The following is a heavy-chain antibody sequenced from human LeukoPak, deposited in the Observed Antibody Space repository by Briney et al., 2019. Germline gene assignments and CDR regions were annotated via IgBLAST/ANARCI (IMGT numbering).Heavy chain of an antibody. D-gene: IGHD5-18*01. CDR3: AREPAMVPRYYYYGMDV. Sequence: PSETLSLTCAVYGLSFSGYYWSWIRQPPGKGLEWIGEINRSGSTNYNPSLTNRVTISVDTSKNQFSLKLRSVTAADTAVYYCAREPAMVPRYYYYGMDVWGQGTTVTVSS. J-gene: IGHJ6*02. V-gene: IGHV4-34*01. CDR1: GLSFSGYY. CDR2: INRSGST.